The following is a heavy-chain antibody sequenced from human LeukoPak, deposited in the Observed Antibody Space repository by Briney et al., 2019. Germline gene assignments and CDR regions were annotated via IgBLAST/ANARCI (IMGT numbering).Heavy chain of an antibody. CDR3: AAGRNTAMVTMPDY. J-gene: IGHJ4*02. Sequence: SVKVSCKASGGTFSDYAISWVRQAPGQGLEWMGGIIPMFGTANYVQKFQGRVTITADESTSTVYMELSSLRSEDTAVYYCAAGRNTAMVTMPDYWGQGTLVTVSS. CDR2: IIPMFGTA. V-gene: IGHV1-69*13. D-gene: IGHD5-18*01. CDR1: GGTFSDYA.